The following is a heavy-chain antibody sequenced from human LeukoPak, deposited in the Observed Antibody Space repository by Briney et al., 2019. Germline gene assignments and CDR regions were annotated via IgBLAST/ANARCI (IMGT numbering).Heavy chain of an antibody. D-gene: IGHD6-19*01. CDR1: GFTFSTYT. CDR2: ISYEGSKK. V-gene: IGHV3-30-3*01. J-gene: IGHJ4*02. Sequence: PGGSLRLSCAASGFTFSTYTMHWVRQAPGKGLEWVALISYEGSKKDYADPVKGRFTISRDNSQNTLYLEMNGLRTDDTAVYYCARAPYTSGWYFAFDYWGQGTLVTVSS. CDR3: ARAPYTSGWYFAFDY.